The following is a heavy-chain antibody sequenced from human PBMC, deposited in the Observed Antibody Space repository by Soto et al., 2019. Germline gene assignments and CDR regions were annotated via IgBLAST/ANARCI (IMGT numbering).Heavy chain of an antibody. D-gene: IGHD5-12*01. V-gene: IGHV4-31*03. CDR2: INYSGST. Sequence: QVQLEESGPGLVKLSQTLSLTCTVSGGSSSSGGYYWSWIRQHPGKGLEWIGYINYSGSTYYNPSLNCRVTISVDTSKNQFSLKLSAVTAADTAVYYCAASCVACGGFNYDGMDVWGQGTTVTVSS. CDR1: GGSSSSGGYY. J-gene: IGHJ6*02. CDR3: AASCVACGGFNYDGMDV.